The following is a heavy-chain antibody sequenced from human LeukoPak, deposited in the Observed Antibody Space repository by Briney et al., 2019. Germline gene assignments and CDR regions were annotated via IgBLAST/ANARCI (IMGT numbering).Heavy chain of an antibody. J-gene: IGHJ3*02. D-gene: IGHD3-22*01. CDR2: ISRCRDRT. V-gene: IGHV3-23*01. CDR1: GLTFSRLA. Sequence: PGGPLRLSYGASGLTFSRLAMRWLPQPPGRALEWGSAISRCRDRTQSAHSVKGRLTTSRDNSKNTLYLQMNSLRAEDTAVYYCAKDYYGSVPDAFDIWGQETMVTVSS. CDR3: AKDYYGSVPDAFDI.